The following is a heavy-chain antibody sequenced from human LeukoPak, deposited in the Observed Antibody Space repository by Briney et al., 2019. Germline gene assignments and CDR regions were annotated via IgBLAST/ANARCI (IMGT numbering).Heavy chain of an antibody. J-gene: IGHJ4*02. Sequence: PGGSLRLSCAASGFTFSSYAMSWVRQTPARGLEWVSSLKGTGERFYADSVKGRFTISRDNSKNTLYLQMNSLRAEDTAVYYCAKDLAGSFDYWGQGTLVTVSS. CDR2: LKGTGER. D-gene: IGHD3-16*01. CDR1: GFTFSSYA. V-gene: IGHV3-23*01. CDR3: AKDLAGSFDY.